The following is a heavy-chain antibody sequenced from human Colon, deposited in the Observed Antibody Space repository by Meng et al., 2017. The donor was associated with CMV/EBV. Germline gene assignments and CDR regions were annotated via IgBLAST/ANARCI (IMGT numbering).Heavy chain of an antibody. D-gene: IGHD2/OR15-2a*01. J-gene: IGHJ4*02. V-gene: IGHV3-30-3*01. CDR2: ISYDGSHK. CDR3: VRSNNTSWHNFDY. CDR1: GFTFNNYA. Sequence: QVQLVESGXGVVQPGRXLRLSCAASGFTFNNYAIHWVGQAPGKGLEWVAVISYDGSHKNYADSVKGRFTISRDNSRNTVSLQMNSLRAEDTAVYYCVRSNNTSWHNFDYWGQGTLVTVSS.